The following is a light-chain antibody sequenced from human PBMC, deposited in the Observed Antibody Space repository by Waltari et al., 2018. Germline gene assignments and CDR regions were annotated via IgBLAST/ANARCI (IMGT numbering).Light chain of an antibody. CDR3: SSYAGSNNLGV. Sequence: QSALTQPPSASGSPGQSVPISCTGTNSDVGGYNYVPWYPQHPGKAPKLMIYEVSKRPSGVPYRFSGSKSGNTASLTVSGLQAEDEADYYCSSYAGSNNLGVFGTGTKVTVL. CDR2: EVS. CDR1: NSDVGGYNY. V-gene: IGLV2-8*01. J-gene: IGLJ1*01.